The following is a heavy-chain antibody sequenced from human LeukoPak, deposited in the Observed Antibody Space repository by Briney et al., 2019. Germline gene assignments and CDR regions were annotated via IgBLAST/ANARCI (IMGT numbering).Heavy chain of an antibody. V-gene: IGHV4-34*01. D-gene: IGHD3-22*01. Sequence: SETLSLTCAVSGGSLSGDLWSWIRQPPGKGREWIGDIYHSGSTNYNPSLKSRVTISLDMSKNQFSLKLRSVTAADTAVYYCATRTYYYDNPALSHDYWGQGTLVTVSS. CDR1: GGSLSGDL. CDR3: ATRTYYYDNPALSHDY. CDR2: IYHSGST. J-gene: IGHJ4*02.